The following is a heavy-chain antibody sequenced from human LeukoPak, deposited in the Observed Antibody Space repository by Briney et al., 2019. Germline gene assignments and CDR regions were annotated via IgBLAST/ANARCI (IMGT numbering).Heavy chain of an antibody. Sequence: SETLSLTCTVSGGSISSGSYYWSWIRQPAGKGLEWIGRIYTSGSTNYNPSLKSRVTISVDTSKNQFSLKLSSVTAADTAVYYCARDIRPSGRAAAKAGFRNWFDPWGQGTLVTVSS. CDR3: ARDIRPSGRAAAKAGFRNWFDP. D-gene: IGHD6-13*01. V-gene: IGHV4-61*02. CDR1: GGSISSGSYY. J-gene: IGHJ5*02. CDR2: IYTSGST.